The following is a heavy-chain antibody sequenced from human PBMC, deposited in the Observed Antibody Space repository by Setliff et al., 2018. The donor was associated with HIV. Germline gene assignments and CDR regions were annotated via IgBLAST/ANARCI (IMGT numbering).Heavy chain of an antibody. V-gene: IGHV3-48*04. CDR3: ARDET. CDR2: ITSASNII. J-gene: IGHJ5*02. Sequence: GGSLRLSCAVSGFPFSSYSMNWVRQAPGKGLEWISYITSASNIIYYADSVKGRFTISRDNAKNSLYLQMNSLRVEDTAVYYCARDETWGQGTLVTVSS. CDR1: GFPFSSYS.